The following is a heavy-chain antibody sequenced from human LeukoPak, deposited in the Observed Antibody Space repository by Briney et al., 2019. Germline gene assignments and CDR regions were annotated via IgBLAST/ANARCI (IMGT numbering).Heavy chain of an antibody. CDR1: GYTLTELP. D-gene: IGHD6-13*01. J-gene: IGHJ6*02. CDR2: FDPEDGET. Sequence: ASVKVSCKVSGYTLTELPMHWVRQAPGKGLEWMGGFDPEDGETIYAQKFQGRVTMTEDTSTDTAYMELSSLRSEDTAVYYCATSDEGQQQLVLDYYYYGMDVWGQGTTVTVSS. CDR3: ATSDEGQQQLVLDYYYYGMDV. V-gene: IGHV1-24*01.